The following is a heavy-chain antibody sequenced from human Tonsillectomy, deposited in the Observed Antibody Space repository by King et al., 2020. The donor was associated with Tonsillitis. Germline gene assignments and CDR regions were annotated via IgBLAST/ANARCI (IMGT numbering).Heavy chain of an antibody. CDR3: ARESGGYFDY. CDR1: GGSFSDHF. CDR2: IDHSGRT. Sequence: VQLQQWGAGLLKPSETLSLTCAVYGGSFSDHFWSWIRQPPGKRLEWIGEIDHSGRTNYNPSLKSRVTISLDTSKNHFSLKLNSVTAADTAVYYCARESGGYFDYWGQGTLVTVSS. D-gene: IGHD3-10*01. J-gene: IGHJ4*02. V-gene: IGHV4-34*01.